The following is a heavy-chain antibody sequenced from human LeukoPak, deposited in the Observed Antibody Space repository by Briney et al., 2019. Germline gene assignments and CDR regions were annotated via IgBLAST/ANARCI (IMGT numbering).Heavy chain of an antibody. Sequence: GGSLRLSCAASGFTFSSYWMSWVRQAPGKGLEWVANIKQDGSEKYYVDSVRGRFTISRDNAKNSLYLQMNSLRAEVTAVYYCARVKSSSWYYYYYYMDVWGKGTTVTVSS. J-gene: IGHJ6*03. D-gene: IGHD6-13*01. CDR1: GFTFSSYW. V-gene: IGHV3-7*01. CDR2: IKQDGSEK. CDR3: ARVKSSSWYYYYYYMDV.